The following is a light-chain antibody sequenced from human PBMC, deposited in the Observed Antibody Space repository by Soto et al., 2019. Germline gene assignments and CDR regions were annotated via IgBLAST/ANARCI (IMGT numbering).Light chain of an antibody. Sequence: EIVMTQSPATLSVSPGERATLSCRASQSVSSNFAWYQQKPGPAPRLLIYGASTRATGIPARFSGSGSGTEFTLTISSLQSEDFAVYYCEQYNNWPLLTFGGGTKVEIK. CDR2: GAS. V-gene: IGKV3-15*01. J-gene: IGKJ4*01. CDR1: QSVSSN. CDR3: EQYNNWPLLT.